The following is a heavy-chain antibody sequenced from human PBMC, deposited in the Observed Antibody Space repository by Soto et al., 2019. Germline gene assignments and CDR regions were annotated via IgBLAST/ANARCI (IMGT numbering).Heavy chain of an antibody. J-gene: IGHJ4*02. D-gene: IGHD3-16*01. CDR1: GFNFSDYY. CDR2: IGSSGRTI. Sequence: QVQLVESGGGLVKPGESLRLSCAASGFNFSDYYMTGIRQAPGKGLEWVSSIGSSGRTIYYADAVKGRFTISRDIAKKSVMLQMRSRSVEDTAVYYWASGGSFAPEYWGEGTLVTVS. CDR3: ASGGSFAPEY. V-gene: IGHV3-11*01.